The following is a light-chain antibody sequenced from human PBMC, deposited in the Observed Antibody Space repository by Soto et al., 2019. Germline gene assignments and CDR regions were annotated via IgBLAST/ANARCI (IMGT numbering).Light chain of an antibody. CDR1: ASDIGRYNY. V-gene: IGLV2-8*01. J-gene: IGLJ1*01. Sequence: QSALTQPPSASGSPGQSVTISCIGTASDIGRYNYVSWYQHHPGKAPKLIIYEDTKRPSGVPDRFSGSKSGNTASLTVSGLQADDEADYYCNSYVGSNNYVFGTGTKLTVL. CDR2: EDT. CDR3: NSYVGSNNYV.